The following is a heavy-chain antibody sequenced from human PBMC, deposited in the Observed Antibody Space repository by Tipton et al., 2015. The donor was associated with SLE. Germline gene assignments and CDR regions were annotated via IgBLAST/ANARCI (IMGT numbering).Heavy chain of an antibody. CDR2: MNYGGRT. J-gene: IGHJ3*01. D-gene: IGHD1-7*01. CDR3: ARGGRNYGYDAFDL. V-gene: IGHV4-34*01. Sequence: TLSLTCAVSGGSFNIYHWNWIRQTPGKGLPWIGEMNYGGRTNYSPSLKSRVTISVATSKNKCSLKLTSVTAADTAVYYCARGGRNYGYDAFDLWGQGTMVTVSS. CDR1: GGSFNIYH.